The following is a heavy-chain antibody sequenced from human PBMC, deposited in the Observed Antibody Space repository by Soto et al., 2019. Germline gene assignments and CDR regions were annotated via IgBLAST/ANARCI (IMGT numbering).Heavy chain of an antibody. J-gene: IGHJ6*02. CDR3: EKDIRKPEHYYDMDV. V-gene: IGHV3-43D*04. Sequence: GGSLRLSCAASGFTFNDYAMHWVRQVPGKGLEWVSLLTWDGSTTYYADSVKGRFTVSRDNNKNSLYLQMNSLRPEDTALYYCEKDIRKPEHYYDMDVWGRGTTVTVSS. D-gene: IGHD1-1*01. CDR1: GFTFNDYA. CDR2: LTWDGSTT.